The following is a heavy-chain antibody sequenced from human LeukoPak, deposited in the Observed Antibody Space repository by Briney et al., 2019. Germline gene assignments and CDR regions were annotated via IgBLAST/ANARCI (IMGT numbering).Heavy chain of an antibody. Sequence: GGSLRLSCTASGFTFGDYAMSWLRQAPGEGLEWVGFIRSKPSGGTTEYAASVRGRFTISRDDSGVIAYLQMNSLQVHLKVVYYTPRVNFGLGGSYLLFDYGGQGTLVTVSS. CDR3: PRVNFGLGGSYLLFDY. CDR2: IRSKPSGGTT. J-gene: IGHJ4*02. V-gene: IGHV3-49*03. D-gene: IGHD2-15*01. CDR1: GFTFGDYA.